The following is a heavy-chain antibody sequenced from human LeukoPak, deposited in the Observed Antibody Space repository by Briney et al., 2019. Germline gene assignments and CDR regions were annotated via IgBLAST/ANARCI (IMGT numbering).Heavy chain of an antibody. CDR3: ARDRAARGYCTNGVCQEGALDI. D-gene: IGHD2-8*01. J-gene: IGHJ3*02. V-gene: IGHV1-69*05. CDR2: IIPIFGTT. CDR1: GGTFGLHA. Sequence: SVKVSCKASGGTFGLHAITWVRQVPGQGLEWMGRIIPIFGTTNYAQKFQGGVTITTDESTSPAYMELSSLRSEDTAVYYCARDRAARGYCTNGVCQEGALDIWGQGTMVTVSS.